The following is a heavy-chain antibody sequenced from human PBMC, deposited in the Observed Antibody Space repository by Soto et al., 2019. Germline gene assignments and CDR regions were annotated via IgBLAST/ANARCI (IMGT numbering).Heavy chain of an antibody. Sequence: QVQLVQSGAEEKKPGASVKVSCKASGYTFTSYAMHWVRQAPGQRLEWMGWINAGNGNTKYSQKFQGRVTITRDTXAXTXNMELSSLRSEDTAVYYCARGGVWYSGYDSAYYFDYWGQGTLVTVSS. J-gene: IGHJ4*02. D-gene: IGHD5-12*01. CDR2: INAGNGNT. V-gene: IGHV1-3*05. CDR3: ARGGVWYSGYDSAYYFDY. CDR1: GYTFTSYA.